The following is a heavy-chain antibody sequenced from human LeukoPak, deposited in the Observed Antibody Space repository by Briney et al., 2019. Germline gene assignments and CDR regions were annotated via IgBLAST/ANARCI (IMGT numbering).Heavy chain of an antibody. V-gene: IGHV3-74*01. J-gene: IGHJ4*01. Sequence: GGSLRLSCAASGFTISGFWMHWVRQVPGEGLVWVARMNSAGTTINYADSVKGRFTISRDNVRNTLHLQMNNLSLEDTAVYFCIRAVQVRASASLGLWGRGTLVTVS. CDR3: IRAVQVRASASLGL. CDR2: MNSAGTTI. CDR1: GFTISGFW. D-gene: IGHD1-1*01.